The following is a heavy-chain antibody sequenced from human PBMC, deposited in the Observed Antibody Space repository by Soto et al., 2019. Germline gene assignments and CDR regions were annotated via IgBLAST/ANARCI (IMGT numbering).Heavy chain of an antibody. D-gene: IGHD3-9*01. CDR3: ASIGVLRYFDWLLIDY. CDR2: ISAYNGNT. J-gene: IGHJ4*02. V-gene: IGHV1-18*01. CDR1: GYTFTSYG. Sequence: ASVKVSCKASGYTFTSYGISWVRQAPGQGLEWMGWISAYNGNTNYAQKLQGRVTMTTDTSTSTAYMELRSLRSDDTAVYYCASIGVLRYFDWLLIDYWGQGTLVTVSS.